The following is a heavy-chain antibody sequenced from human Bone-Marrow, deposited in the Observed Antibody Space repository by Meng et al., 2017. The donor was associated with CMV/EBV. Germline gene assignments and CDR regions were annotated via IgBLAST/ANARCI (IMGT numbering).Heavy chain of an antibody. CDR1: GGTFSSYA. V-gene: IGHV1-69*10. CDR3: ASSYDILTGHAYYYYYYGMDV. CDR2: IIPILGIA. Sequence: SVKVSCKASGGTFSSYAISWVRQAPGQGLEWMGGIIPILGIANYAQKFQGRVTITADKSTSTAYMELSSLRSEDTAVYYCASSYDILTGHAYYYYYYGMDVWGQGTTVTVS. D-gene: IGHD3-9*01. J-gene: IGHJ6*02.